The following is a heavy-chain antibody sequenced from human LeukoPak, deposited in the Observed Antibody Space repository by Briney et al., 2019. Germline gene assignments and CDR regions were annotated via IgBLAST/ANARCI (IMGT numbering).Heavy chain of an antibody. CDR2: ICSGGST. Sequence: GGSLRLSCAASGFTVSSNYMSWVRQAPGKGLEWVSVICSGGSTYYADSVKGRFTISRDNSKNTLYLHMNSLRAEDTAVYYCARVKASYGDYGHYYYYYMDVWGKGTTVTVSS. CDR1: GFTVSSNY. J-gene: IGHJ6*03. V-gene: IGHV3-66*02. D-gene: IGHD4-17*01. CDR3: ARVKASYGDYGHYYYYYMDV.